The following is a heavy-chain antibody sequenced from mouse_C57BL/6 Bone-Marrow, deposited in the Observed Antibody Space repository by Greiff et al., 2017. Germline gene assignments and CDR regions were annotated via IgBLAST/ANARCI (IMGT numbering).Heavy chain of an antibody. CDR3: MQTAY. J-gene: IGHJ3*01. V-gene: IGHV1-15*01. Sequence: QVQLKESGAELVRPGASVTLSCKASGYTFTDYEMHWVKQTPVHGLEWIGAIDPETGGTAYNQKFKGKAILTADKSSSTAYMELRSLTSEDSAVYYSMQTAYWGQGTLVTVSA. CDR1: GYTFTDYE. D-gene: IGHD6-5*01. CDR2: IDPETGGT.